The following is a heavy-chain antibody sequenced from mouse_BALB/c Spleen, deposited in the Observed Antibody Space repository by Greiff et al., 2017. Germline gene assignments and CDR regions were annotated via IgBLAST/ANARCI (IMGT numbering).Heavy chain of an antibody. V-gene: IGHV5-6*02. J-gene: IGHJ2*01. CDR1: GFTFSSYG. Sequence: DVMLVESGGDLVKPGGSLKLSCAASGFTFSSYGMSWVRQTPDKRLEWVATISSGGSYTYYPDSVKGRFTISRDNAKNTLYLQMSSLKSEDTAMYYCASRGSGNFDYWGQGTTLTVSS. CDR3: ASRGSGNFDY. CDR2: ISSGGSYT. D-gene: IGHD1-1*02.